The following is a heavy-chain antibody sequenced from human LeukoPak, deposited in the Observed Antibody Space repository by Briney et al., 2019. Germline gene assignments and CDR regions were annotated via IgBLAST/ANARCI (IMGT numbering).Heavy chain of an antibody. CDR1: GFTFSGYG. CDR2: IWYDGSKA. CDR3: AKDIKGTNYYYYGMGA. Sequence: GSLRLSCAASGFTFSGYGMHWVRQAPGKGLEWVAVIWYDGSKAYYVDSVKGRFTISRDNSKNTLYLQMNSLRVEDTAVYYCAKDIKGTNYYYYGMGAWGQGTTVTVSS. V-gene: IGHV3-33*03. J-gene: IGHJ6*02. D-gene: IGHD1-14*01.